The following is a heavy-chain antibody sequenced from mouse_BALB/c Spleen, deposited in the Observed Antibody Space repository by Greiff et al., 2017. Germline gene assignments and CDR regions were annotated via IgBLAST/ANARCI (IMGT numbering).Heavy chain of an antibody. CDR2: IDPANGNT. V-gene: IGHV14-3*02. Sequence: GHVKQSGAELVKPGASAKLSCTASGFNIKDTYMHWVKQRPEQGLEWIGRIDPANGNTKYDPKFQGKATITADTSSNTAYLQLSSLTSEDTAVYYCARQLHYAMDYWGQGTSVTVSS. CDR3: ARQLHYAMDY. J-gene: IGHJ4*01. CDR1: GFNIKDTY. D-gene: IGHD2-1*01.